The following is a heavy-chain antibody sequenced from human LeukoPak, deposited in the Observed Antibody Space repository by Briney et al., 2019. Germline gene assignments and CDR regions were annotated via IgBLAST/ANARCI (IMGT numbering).Heavy chain of an antibody. J-gene: IGHJ3*02. Sequence: PSETLSLTCTVSGGSISSYYWSWIRQPPEKGLEWIGYIYYSGSTNYNPSLKSRVTISVDTSKNQFSLKLSSVTAADTAVYYCAREDSADAFDIWGQGTMVTVSS. CDR1: GGSISSYY. V-gene: IGHV4-59*01. CDR2: IYYSGST. CDR3: AREDSADAFDI.